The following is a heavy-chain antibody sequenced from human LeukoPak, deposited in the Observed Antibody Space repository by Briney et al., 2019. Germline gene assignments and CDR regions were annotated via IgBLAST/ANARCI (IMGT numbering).Heavy chain of an antibody. J-gene: IGHJ4*02. V-gene: IGHV1-2*02. CDR1: GYTFTGYY. CDR3: ATGYCGGECYSSFDY. CDR2: INPNSGGT. D-gene: IGHD2-21*01. Sequence: GASVKVSCKASGYTFTGYYMHWVRQAPGQGLEWMGWINPNSGGTNYAQKFQGRVTMTRDTSISTAYMELSRLRSDDTAVYYCATGYCGGECYSSFDYWGQGTLVTVSS.